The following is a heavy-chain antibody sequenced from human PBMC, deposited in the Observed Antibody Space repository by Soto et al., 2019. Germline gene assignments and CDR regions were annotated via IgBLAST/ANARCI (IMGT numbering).Heavy chain of an antibody. V-gene: IGHV3-30*19. J-gene: IGHJ1*01. CDR1: GFTSRSYV. CDR2: TSYDGSDK. Sequence: QVQLVESGGGVVQPGTSLRVSCVGSGFTSRSYVIHWVRQAPGKGLEWVALTSYDGSDKYYGDSVRGRFTISRDNSRNTVDLQMDSLRLEDTALYYCARWGTTGGLDVWGQGTLVSV. CDR3: ARWGTTGGLDV. D-gene: IGHD3-16*01.